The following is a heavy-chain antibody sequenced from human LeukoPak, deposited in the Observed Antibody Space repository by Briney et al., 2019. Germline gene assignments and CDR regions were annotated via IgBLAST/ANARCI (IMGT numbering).Heavy chain of an antibody. CDR3: ARSNFSMVRGGHYYYYGMDV. CDR2: IIPIFGTA. D-gene: IGHD3-10*01. Sequence: GASVTVSCTASGGTFSIYAISWVRQAPGQGLEWMGGIIPIFGTANYAQKFQGRVTITADESTSTAYMELSSLRSEDTAVYYCARSNFSMVRGGHYYYYGMDVWGQGTTVTVSS. V-gene: IGHV1-69*13. J-gene: IGHJ6*02. CDR1: GGTFSIYA.